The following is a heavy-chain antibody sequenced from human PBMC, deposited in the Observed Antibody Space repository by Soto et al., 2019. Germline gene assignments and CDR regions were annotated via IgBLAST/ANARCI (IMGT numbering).Heavy chain of an antibody. Sequence: GGSLRLSCAASGFTFSSYGMHWVRQAPGKGLEWVAVISYDGSNKYYAVSVKGRFTISRDNSKNTLYLQMNSLRAEDTAVYYCAKNVFRIAASGAYYGMDVWGQGTTVTVS. J-gene: IGHJ6*02. CDR2: ISYDGSNK. V-gene: IGHV3-30*18. D-gene: IGHD6-13*01. CDR1: GFTFSSYG. CDR3: AKNVFRIAASGAYYGMDV.